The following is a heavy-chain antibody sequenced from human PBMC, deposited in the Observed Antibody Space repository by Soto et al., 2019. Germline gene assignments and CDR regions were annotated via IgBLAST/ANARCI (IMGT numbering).Heavy chain of an antibody. CDR2: IYYSGST. Sequence: PSETLSLTCTVPGGSISRGGYYWSLVRHHPGNGLDWIGYIYYSGSTYYNPSLKSRVTISVDTSKNQFSLKLSSVTAADTAVYYCARESSRFLEWLPGYYYYGMDVWGQGTTVTVSS. CDR1: GGSISRGGYY. J-gene: IGHJ6*02. D-gene: IGHD3-3*01. V-gene: IGHV4-31*03. CDR3: ARESSRFLEWLPGYYYYGMDV.